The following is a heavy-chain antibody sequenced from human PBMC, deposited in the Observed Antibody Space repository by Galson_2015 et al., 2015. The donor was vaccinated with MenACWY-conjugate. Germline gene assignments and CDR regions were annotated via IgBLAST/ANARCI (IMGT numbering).Heavy chain of an antibody. V-gene: IGHV3-23*01. CDR1: GFTFRDYA. CDR2: ISRAGGSDT. J-gene: IGHJ2*01. D-gene: IGHD1-26*01. Sequence: SLRLSCAASGFTFRDYAMNWVRQAPGKGLEWVSEISRAGGSDTYYADSVQGRFTISRDDSKNTLYLQMSSLKAEDTALYYCARHKEPIYWYLDVWGRGTLVGVSS. CDR3: ARHKEPIYWYLDV.